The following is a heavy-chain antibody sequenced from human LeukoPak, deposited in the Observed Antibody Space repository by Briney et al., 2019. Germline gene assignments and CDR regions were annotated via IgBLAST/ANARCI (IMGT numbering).Heavy chain of an antibody. J-gene: IGHJ3*01. Sequence: GESLKISCKDSGYLFTSYWIAWVRQRPGKGLEWMGIIYPGDSDTRYSPSFQGQVTISADTSINTAYLHWSSLKASDTAIYYCARQDGSGTYDAFDAWGQGTMVTV. D-gene: IGHD3-10*01. CDR2: IYPGDSDT. V-gene: IGHV5-51*01. CDR1: GYLFTSYW. CDR3: ARQDGSGTYDAFDA.